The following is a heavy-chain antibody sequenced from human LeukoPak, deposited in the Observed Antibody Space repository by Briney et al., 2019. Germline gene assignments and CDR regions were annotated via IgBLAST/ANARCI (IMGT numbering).Heavy chain of an antibody. CDR1: GGSISGYY. CDR2: IYYSGST. CDR3: ARERREGENSQLDS. D-gene: IGHD5-24*01. V-gene: IGHV4-59*01. Sequence: SETLSLTCTVSGGSISGYYWSWIRQPPGKGLEWIGYIYYSGSTNYNPSLQSRVTISVDTSKNQFSLKLSSVTAADTAVYYCARERREGENSQLDSWGQGTLVTVPS. J-gene: IGHJ4*02.